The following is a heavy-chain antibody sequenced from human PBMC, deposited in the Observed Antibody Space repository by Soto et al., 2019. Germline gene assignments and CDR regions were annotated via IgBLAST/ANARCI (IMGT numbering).Heavy chain of an antibody. D-gene: IGHD5-18*01. CDR3: ARPAMVRVGAFDI. CDR1: GFTFSSYW. CDR2: SNSDGSST. V-gene: IGHV3-74*01. Sequence: EVQLVESGGGLVQPGGSLRLSCAASGFTFSSYWMHWVRQAPGKGLVWVSRSNSDGSSTSYADSVKGRFTISRDNAKNTLYLQMNCLRAEDTALYYCARPAMVRVGAFDIWGQGTMVTVSS. J-gene: IGHJ3*02.